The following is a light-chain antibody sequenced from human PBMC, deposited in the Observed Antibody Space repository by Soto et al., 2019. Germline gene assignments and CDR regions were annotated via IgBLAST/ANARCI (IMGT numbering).Light chain of an antibody. CDR2: DVN. CDR3: SSYTSTTLYV. CDR1: SSDIGSYNY. Sequence: QSALTQPASVSGSPGQSITISCTGTSSDIGSYNYVSWYRQYPGKAPKLMIYDVNNRPSGVSNRFSGSKSGNTASLTISGLQAEYVSDYYCSSYTSTTLYVFGTGTKLTVL. V-gene: IGLV2-14*01. J-gene: IGLJ1*01.